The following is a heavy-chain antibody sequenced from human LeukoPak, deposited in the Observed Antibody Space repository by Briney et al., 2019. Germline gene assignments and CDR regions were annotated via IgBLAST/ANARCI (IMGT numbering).Heavy chain of an antibody. J-gene: IGHJ4*02. CDR3: ARGPMTTADY. D-gene: IGHD4-17*01. CDR2: INPSGGST. Sequence: ASVKVSCKASGYTFTRYYMHRGRQAPGQGLEWMGGINPSGGSTSYAQKFQGRVTMTRDTSTSTVYMELSSLRSEDTAVYYCARGPMTTADYWGQGTLVTVSS. CDR1: GYTFTRYY. V-gene: IGHV1-46*01.